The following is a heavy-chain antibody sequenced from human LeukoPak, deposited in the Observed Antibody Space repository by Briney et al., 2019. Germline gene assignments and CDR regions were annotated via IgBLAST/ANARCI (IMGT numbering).Heavy chain of an antibody. CDR3: ARGIVVVPAAYWGSSYFDY. D-gene: IGHD2-2*01. CDR1: GGSISSSSYY. J-gene: IGHJ4*02. V-gene: IGHV4-39*01. CDR2: IYYSGST. Sequence: PSETLSLTCTVSGGSISSSSYYWGWIRQPPGKGLEWIGSIYYSGSTYYNPSLKSRVTISVDTSKNQFSLKLSSVTAADTAVYYCARGIVVVPAAYWGSSYFDYWGQGTLVTVSS.